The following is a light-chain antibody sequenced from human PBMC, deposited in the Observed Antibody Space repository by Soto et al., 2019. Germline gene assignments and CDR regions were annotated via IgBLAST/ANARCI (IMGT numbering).Light chain of an antibody. V-gene: IGKV3-20*01. Sequence: EIVLTQSPGTLSLSPGERATLSCRASQSVSSSYLAWYQQKPGQAPRLLIYGASSRATGIPDRFSGSGSGTDFPLTISRLQPEDFAVYYGQQYGSSPRYTFGQGTKVEIK. CDR2: GAS. J-gene: IGKJ2*01. CDR1: QSVSSSY. CDR3: QQYGSSPRYT.